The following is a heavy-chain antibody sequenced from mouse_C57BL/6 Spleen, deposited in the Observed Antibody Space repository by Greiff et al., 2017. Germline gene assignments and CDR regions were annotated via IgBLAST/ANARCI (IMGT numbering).Heavy chain of an antibody. V-gene: IGHV2-3*01. CDR2: IWGDGST. Sequence: QVHVKQSGPGLVAPSQSLYITCTVSGFSLTSYGVSWVRQPPGKGLEWLGVIWGDGSTNYHSALISRLSISKDNSKSQVFLKLNSRQTDDTASYYCAKGYSNYVGYFDYWGQGTTLTVSS. J-gene: IGHJ2*01. CDR1: GFSLTSYG. CDR3: AKGYSNYVGYFDY. D-gene: IGHD2-5*01.